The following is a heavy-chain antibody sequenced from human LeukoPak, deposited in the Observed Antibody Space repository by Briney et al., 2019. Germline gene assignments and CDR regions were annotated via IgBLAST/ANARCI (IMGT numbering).Heavy chain of an antibody. J-gene: IGHJ4*02. V-gene: IGHV1-18*01. D-gene: IGHD3-16*02. CDR2: ISAYNGNT. CDR3: ASYVWGSYRPDY. CDR1: GYTFTSYG. Sequence: ASVKVSCKASGYTFTSYGISWVRQAPGQGLEWMGWISAYNGNTNYAQKLQGRVTMTTDTSTSTAYMEPRSLRSDDTAVYYCASYVWGSYRPDYWGQGTLVTVSS.